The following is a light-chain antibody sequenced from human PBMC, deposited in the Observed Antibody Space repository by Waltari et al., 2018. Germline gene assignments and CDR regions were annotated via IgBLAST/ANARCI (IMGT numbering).Light chain of an antibody. V-gene: IGLV1-44*01. CDR2: RSN. CDR1: DSNIGANS. Sequence: QSVLTQAPSASGTPGRGVTVSCSGSDSNIGANSVTWYQHVPGAAPKVLIYRSNPRPSGAPDRFSGSKSGTSASLAISWLRSEDEADYYCAAWDDRLDSYVFGTGTRVTVL. CDR3: AAWDDRLDSYV. J-gene: IGLJ1*01.